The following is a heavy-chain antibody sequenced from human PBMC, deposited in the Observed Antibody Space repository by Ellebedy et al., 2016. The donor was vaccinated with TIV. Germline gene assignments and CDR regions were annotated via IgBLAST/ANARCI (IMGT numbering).Heavy chain of an antibody. CDR2: ISDYGTTT. Sequence: PGGSLRLSCTASGFTFSSHWMHWVRQAPGEGLVWVSRISDYGTTTTYADSVKGRFIISRDDATNTLSLQMNSLRAEDTAVYYCARDIVVVPAAMPVGLGYWGQGTLVTVSS. V-gene: IGHV3-74*01. CDR3: ARDIVVVPAAMPVGLGY. J-gene: IGHJ4*02. CDR1: GFTFSSHW. D-gene: IGHD2-2*01.